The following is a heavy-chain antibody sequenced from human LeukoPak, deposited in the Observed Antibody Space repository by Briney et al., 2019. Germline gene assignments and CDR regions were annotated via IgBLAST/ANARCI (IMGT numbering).Heavy chain of an antibody. Sequence: GGTLSLSCAGSRFTFSGDAMSWDPHAPGEALEGVSAISGSGGSTSYADSVKGRFTISRDNSKNTLYLQMNSLRAQDTAVYYCAKGIIAAAQGDYYYMDVWGKRTTVTDSS. D-gene: IGHD6-13*01. CDR3: AKGIIAAAQGDYYYMDV. J-gene: IGHJ6*03. CDR2: ISGSGGST. V-gene: IGHV3-23*01. CDR1: RFTFSGDA.